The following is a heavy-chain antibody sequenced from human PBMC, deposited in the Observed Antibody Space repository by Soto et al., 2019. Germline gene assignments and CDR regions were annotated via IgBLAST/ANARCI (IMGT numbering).Heavy chain of an antibody. CDR3: ARDAWDQAYCRTTGCYADYYYGVDV. Sequence: EVQLMESGGGLVPPGGSLRLSCAASGFTVSTNYMTWVRQAPGKGLEWVSVIYSGGNTYYADSVKGRFTISRDNSKNTLYLQMNSLRVEDTAVYYCARDAWDQAYCRTTGCYADYYYGVDVWGQGTTVTVSS. D-gene: IGHD2-2*01. J-gene: IGHJ6*02. CDR1: GFTVSTNY. V-gene: IGHV3-66*01. CDR2: IYSGGNT.